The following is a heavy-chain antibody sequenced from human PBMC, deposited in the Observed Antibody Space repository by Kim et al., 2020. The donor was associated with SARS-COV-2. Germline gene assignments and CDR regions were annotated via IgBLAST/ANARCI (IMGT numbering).Heavy chain of an antibody. D-gene: IGHD1-7*01. CDR1: GFTFSSYS. J-gene: IGHJ3*02. V-gene: IGHV3-21*01. CDR3: ARVVTGTDYAFDI. CDR2: ISSSSSYI. Sequence: GGSLRLSCAASGFTFSSYSMNWVRQAPGKGLEWVSSISSSSSYIYYADSVKGRFTISRDNAKNSLYLQMNSLRAEDTAVYYCARVVTGTDYAFDIWGQGTMVTVSS.